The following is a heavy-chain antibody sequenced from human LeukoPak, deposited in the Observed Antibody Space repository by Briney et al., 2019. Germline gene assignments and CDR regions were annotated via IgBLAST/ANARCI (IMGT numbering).Heavy chain of an antibody. J-gene: IGHJ6*03. CDR3: ARGQFCSSGSCYSGYYYYYMDV. CDR1: GYTLTELS. V-gene: IGHV1-24*01. CDR2: FNPEDGET. Sequence: ASVKVSCKVSGYTLTELSIHWVRQAPGKGLEWMGGFNPEDGETIYAQKFQGRVTMTEDTSTDTAYMELSSLRSEDTAVYYCARGQFCSSGSCYSGYYYYYMDVWGKGTTVTISS. D-gene: IGHD2-15*01.